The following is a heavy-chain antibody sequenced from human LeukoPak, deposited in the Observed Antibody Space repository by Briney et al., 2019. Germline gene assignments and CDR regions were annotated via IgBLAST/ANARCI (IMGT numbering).Heavy chain of an antibody. J-gene: IGHJ4*02. CDR2: FDPEDGET. CDR3: ATLDSGLITQAAY. CDR1: GYTLTELS. Sequence: GASVKVSCKVSGYTLTELSMHWVRQVPGKGLEWMGGFDPEDGETIYAQKFQGRVTMTEDTSTDTAYMELSSLRSEDTAVYYCATLDSGLITQAAYWGQGTLVTVSS. V-gene: IGHV1-24*01. D-gene: IGHD3-16*01.